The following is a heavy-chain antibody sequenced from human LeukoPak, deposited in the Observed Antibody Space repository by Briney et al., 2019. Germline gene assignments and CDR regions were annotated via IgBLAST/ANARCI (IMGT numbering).Heavy chain of an antibody. CDR3: ARWVGTGYCSGGTYYNWFDP. J-gene: IGHJ5*02. Sequence: SEPLSLTCTVSGGSISSYYWSWIRQPAGKGLEWIGRIYTSGNTNYNPSLKSRVTMSLDTSKSQSSLKFSSVTAADTAVYYCARWVGTGYCSGGTYYNWFDPWGQGTLVTVSS. CDR1: GGSISSYY. V-gene: IGHV4-4*07. CDR2: IYTSGNT. D-gene: IGHD2-15*01.